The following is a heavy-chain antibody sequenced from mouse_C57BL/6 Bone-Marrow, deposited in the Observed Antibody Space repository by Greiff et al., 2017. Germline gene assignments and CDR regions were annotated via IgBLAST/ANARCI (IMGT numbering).Heavy chain of an antibody. D-gene: IGHD1-1*01. CDR1: GYTFTSYW. V-gene: IGHV1-69*01. J-gene: IGHJ1*03. CDR3: ARDYYYGSRWYFDV. CDR2: IDPSDSYT. Sequence: QVQLQQPGAELVMPGASVKLSCKASGYTFTSYWMPWVKQRPGQGLEWIGEIDPSDSYTNYNQKFKGKSTLTVDKSSSTAYMQLSSLTSEDSAVYYCARDYYYGSRWYFDVWGTGTTVTVSS.